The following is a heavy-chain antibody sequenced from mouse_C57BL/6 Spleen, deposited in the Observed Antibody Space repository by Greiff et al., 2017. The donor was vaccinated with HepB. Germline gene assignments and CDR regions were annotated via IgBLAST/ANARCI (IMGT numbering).Heavy chain of an antibody. CDR3: ARGGGLRAWFAY. Sequence: EVQLQQSGPVLVKPGASVKMSCKASGYTFTDYYMNWVKQSHGKSLEWIGVINPYNGGTSYKQKFKGKATLTVDKSSSTADMELNSLTSEDSAVYYCARGGGLRAWFAYWGQGTLVTVSA. V-gene: IGHV1-19*01. CDR1: GYTFTDYY. J-gene: IGHJ3*01. D-gene: IGHD1-1*01. CDR2: INPYNGGT.